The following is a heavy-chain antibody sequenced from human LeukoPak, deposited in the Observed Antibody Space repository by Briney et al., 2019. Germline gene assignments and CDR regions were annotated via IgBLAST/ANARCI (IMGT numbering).Heavy chain of an antibody. D-gene: IGHD6-19*01. J-gene: IGHJ4*02. CDR3: ARRKGTSGWSWGSPYYFDY. CDR1: GGSFSGYY. V-gene: IGHV4-34*01. Sequence: SETPSLTCAVYGGSFSGYYWSWIRQPPGKGLEWIGEINHSGSTNYNPSLKSRVTISVDTSKNQFSLKLSSATAADTAVYYCARRKGTSGWSWGSPYYFDYWGQGTLVTVSS. CDR2: INHSGST.